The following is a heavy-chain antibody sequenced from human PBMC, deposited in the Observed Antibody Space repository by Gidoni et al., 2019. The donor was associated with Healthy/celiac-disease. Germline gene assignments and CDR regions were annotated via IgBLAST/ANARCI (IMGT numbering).Heavy chain of an antibody. CDR3: AKDWEIRIAAAAIDY. Sequence: EVQLLESGGGLVQPGGSLRLSCAASGFTFSSYAMSWFRQAPGKGLEWVSAISGSGGSTYYADSVKGRFTISRDNSKNTLYLQMNSLRAEDTAVYYCAKDWEIRIAAAAIDYWGQGTLVTVSS. CDR1: GFTFSSYA. D-gene: IGHD6-13*01. J-gene: IGHJ4*02. CDR2: ISGSGGST. V-gene: IGHV3-23*01.